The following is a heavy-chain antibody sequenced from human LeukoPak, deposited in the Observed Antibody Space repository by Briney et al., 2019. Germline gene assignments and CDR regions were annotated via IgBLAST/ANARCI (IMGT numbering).Heavy chain of an antibody. D-gene: IGHD1-14*01. Sequence: LPGGSLRLSCAASGFTFNNYAMTWVRQAPGQGLEWVSIITGSGGNTYYADSVKGRFIISRDNSKNPLYLQMNSLRVEDTAIYYCAKDRGMQFPYYKNVWGKGTRVTVSS. CDR1: GFTFNNYA. J-gene: IGHJ6*03. V-gene: IGHV3-23*01. CDR3: AKDRGMQFPYYKNV. CDR2: ITGSGGNT.